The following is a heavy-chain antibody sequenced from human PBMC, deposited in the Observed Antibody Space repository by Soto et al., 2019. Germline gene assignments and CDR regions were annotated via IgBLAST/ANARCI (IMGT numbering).Heavy chain of an antibody. J-gene: IGHJ4*02. D-gene: IGHD1-1*01. V-gene: IGHV4-34*01. CDR3: ARLATRYYFDY. CDR2: INHNTNT. Sequence: PSETLSLTCAVYGGSFSDTYWNWFRQPPGKGLEWIGEINHNTNTIYNPSLTSRVTISVDTSKNHFSLKLTSVTAADTAVYYCARLATRYYFDYWGQGTLVTVSS. CDR1: GGSFSDTY.